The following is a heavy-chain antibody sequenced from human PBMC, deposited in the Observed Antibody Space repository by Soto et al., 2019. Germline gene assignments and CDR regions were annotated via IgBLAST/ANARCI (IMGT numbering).Heavy chain of an antibody. V-gene: IGHV3-21*01. CDR3: ARDMCSGGSCYSVYWFDP. J-gene: IGHJ5*02. CDR2: ISSSSSYI. D-gene: IGHD2-15*01. Sequence: EVQLVESGGGLVKPGGSLRLSCAASGFTFSSYSMNWVRQAPGKGLEWVSSISSSSSYIYYADSVKGRFTISRDNAKNSLYLQMNSLRAEDTAVYYCARDMCSGGSCYSVYWFDPWGQGTLVTVSS. CDR1: GFTFSSYS.